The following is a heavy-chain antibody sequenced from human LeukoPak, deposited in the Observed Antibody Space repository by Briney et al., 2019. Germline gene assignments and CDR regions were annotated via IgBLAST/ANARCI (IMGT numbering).Heavy chain of an antibody. D-gene: IGHD6-13*01. J-gene: IGHJ4*02. Sequence: GGSLRLSCTASGFPFSSYWMTWVRQAPGKGPEWVANIKLDGSVINYVDSVKGRFTISRDNAKNSLYLQMTNLRVEDTALYYCAKDSYSKGDYWGQGTLVTVSS. V-gene: IGHV3-7*01. CDR1: GFPFSSYW. CDR2: IKLDGSVI. CDR3: AKDSYSKGDY.